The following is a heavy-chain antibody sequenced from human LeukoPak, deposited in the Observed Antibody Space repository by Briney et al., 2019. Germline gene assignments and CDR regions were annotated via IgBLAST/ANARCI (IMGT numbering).Heavy chain of an antibody. CDR1: GFTVSSYW. V-gene: IGHV3-7*01. CDR2: IKQDGSEK. Sequence: GGSLRLSCAASGFTVSSYWMTWIRQAPGKGLEWVANIKQDGSEKYYVESVKGRFTISRDNAKNSLYLQMNSLRAEDTAVYYCARDTGGGYSCYDCWGQGTLVTVSS. D-gene: IGHD5-18*01. CDR3: ARDTGGGYSCYDC. J-gene: IGHJ4*02.